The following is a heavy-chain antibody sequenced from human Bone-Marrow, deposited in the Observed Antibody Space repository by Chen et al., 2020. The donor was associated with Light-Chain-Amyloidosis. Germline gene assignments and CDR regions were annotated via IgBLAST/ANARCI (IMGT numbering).Heavy chain of an antibody. D-gene: IGHD5-12*01. Sequence: DVQLLESGGGLVQPGGSLRPPCAASGFHFRTSWMHWVRQAPGKGLVWVSRINPDGTRVDYADSVRGRFTISRDDAKSTVYLQMNSLRAEDTAVYYCSREFTGYDDYWGQGTLVTVSS. CDR1: GFHFRTSW. CDR3: SREFTGYDDY. J-gene: IGHJ4*02. V-gene: IGHV3-74*01. CDR2: INPDGTRV.